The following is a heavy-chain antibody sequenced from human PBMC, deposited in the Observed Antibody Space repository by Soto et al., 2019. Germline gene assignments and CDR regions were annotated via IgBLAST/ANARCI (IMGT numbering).Heavy chain of an antibody. CDR3: ARSYYGSGPFYFDY. J-gene: IGHJ4*02. CDR1: GFTFSSYS. CDR2: ISSSSSTI. Sequence: GGSLRLSCAASGFTFSSYSMNWVRQSPGKGLEWVSYISSSSSTIYYADSVKGRFTISRDNAKNSLYLQMNSLRDEDTAVYYCARSYYGSGPFYFDYWGQGTLVTVSS. V-gene: IGHV3-48*02. D-gene: IGHD3-10*01.